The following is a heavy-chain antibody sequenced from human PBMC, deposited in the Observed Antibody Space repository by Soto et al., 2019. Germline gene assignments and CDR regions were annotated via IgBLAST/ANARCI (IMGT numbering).Heavy chain of an antibody. CDR1: GYTFTDYY. J-gene: IGHJ6*02. Sequence: ASVKVSCKASGYTFTDYYLHWVRQAPGQGLEWMGWVNLNSGGTQYAQNFQGWVTMTRDTSITTAYMEVSRLRSDDAAVYYCARDSGGAIVVIPAAYGMDVWGQGTTVTVSS. D-gene: IGHD2-2*01. V-gene: IGHV1-2*04. CDR3: ARDSGGAIVVIPAAYGMDV. CDR2: VNLNSGGT.